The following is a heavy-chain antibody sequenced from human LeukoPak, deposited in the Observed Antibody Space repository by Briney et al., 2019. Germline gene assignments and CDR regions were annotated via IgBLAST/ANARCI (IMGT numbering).Heavy chain of an antibody. CDR2: RQPGNVS. CDR1: GFTANTHH. V-gene: IGHV3-53*01. CDR3: ARERDYDTYFDY. D-gene: IGHD3-22*01. J-gene: IGHJ4*01. Sequence: GGSLRLSCAVSGFTANTHHMAWVRQAPGKHLEWVSVRQPGNVSYYADSVTGRFTTSTDTSKNTVYLQMTDLRVGDTALYYCARERDYDTYFDYWGQGTLVIVSS.